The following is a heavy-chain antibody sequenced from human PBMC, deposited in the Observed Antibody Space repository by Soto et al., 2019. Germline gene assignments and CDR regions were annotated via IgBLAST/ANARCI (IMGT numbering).Heavy chain of an antibody. CDR1: GGSISSGDYY. V-gene: IGHV4-30-4*01. D-gene: IGHD2-21*02. CDR2: IYYSGST. CDR3: ARVTCGGACYCFLYYFYGMVV. Sequence: PSETLSLTCTLSGGSISSGDYYWSWIRQPPGKGLEWIGYIYYSGSTYYNPSLKCRVTISVDTSKNQFSLKLSSVTAADTAVYYCARVTCGGACYCFLYYFYGMVVWDQGTTVTASS. J-gene: IGHJ6*02.